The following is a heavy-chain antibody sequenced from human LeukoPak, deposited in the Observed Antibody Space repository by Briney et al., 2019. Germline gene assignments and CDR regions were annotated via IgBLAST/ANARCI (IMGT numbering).Heavy chain of an antibody. J-gene: IGHJ3*02. Sequence: PGGSLRLSCAASGFTFSSYSMNWVRQAPGKGLEWVSYISSSSSTIYYADSVKGRFTISRDNAKNSLYLQMNSLRAEDTAVYYCARVGGSYRDAFDIWGQGTMVTVSS. CDR2: ISSSSSTI. CDR1: GFTFSSYS. D-gene: IGHD1-26*01. CDR3: ARVGGSYRDAFDI. V-gene: IGHV3-48*04.